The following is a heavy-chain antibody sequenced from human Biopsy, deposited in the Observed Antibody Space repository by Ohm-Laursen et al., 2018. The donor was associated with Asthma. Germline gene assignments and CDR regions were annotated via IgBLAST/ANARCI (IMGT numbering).Heavy chain of an antibody. CDR2: INSAGSYI. V-gene: IGHV3-21*01. CDR3: ARDSLGISGTIYWYDW. J-gene: IGHJ4*02. Sequence: GSLRLSCTASGFAFRDFNINWVRQAPGKGLQWIASINSAGSYIYYADSVKGRFTISRDNSKNTLYLQMNSLTPDDTAVYFCARDSLGISGTIYWYDWWGQGTLVTVSS. CDR1: GFAFRDFN. D-gene: IGHD1-7*01.